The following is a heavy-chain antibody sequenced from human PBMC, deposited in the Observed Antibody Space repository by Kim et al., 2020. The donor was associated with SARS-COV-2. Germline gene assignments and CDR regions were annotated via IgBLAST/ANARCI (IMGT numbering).Heavy chain of an antibody. Sequence: GGSLRLSCAASGFTFSSYAMHWVRQAPGKGLEWVAVISYDGSNKYYADSVKGRFTISRDNSKNTLYLQMNSLRAEDTAVYYCARAGDSRDIVVVVAAYGMDVWGQGTTVTVSS. D-gene: IGHD2-15*01. CDR1: GFTFSSYA. J-gene: IGHJ6*02. CDR2: ISYDGSNK. V-gene: IGHV3-30*04. CDR3: ARAGDSRDIVVVVAAYGMDV.